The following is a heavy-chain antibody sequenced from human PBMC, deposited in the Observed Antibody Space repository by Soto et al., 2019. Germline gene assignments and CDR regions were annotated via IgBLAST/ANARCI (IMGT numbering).Heavy chain of an antibody. D-gene: IGHD6-19*01. V-gene: IGHV5-51*01. Sequence: PGESLKISCKGSGYRFTNYWIGWVRQMPGKGLEWMGIIYPGDSDTRYSPSFQGQVTISADKSISTAYLQWSSLKAPDTAMYYCARTNIAVAGTALYYYYGMDVWGQGTTVTVSS. CDR2: IYPGDSDT. J-gene: IGHJ6*02. CDR1: GYRFTNYW. CDR3: ARTNIAVAGTALYYYYGMDV.